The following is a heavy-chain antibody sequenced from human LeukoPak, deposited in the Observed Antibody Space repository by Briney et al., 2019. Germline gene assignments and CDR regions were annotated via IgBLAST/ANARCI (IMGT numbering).Heavy chain of an antibody. Sequence: QPGRSLRLSCAASGFTFSSYAMHWVRQAPGKGLEWVAVISYDGSNKYYADFVKGRFTISRDNSKNTLYLQMNSLRAEDTAVYYCARDGEDIVVVPAAIRGPFTFDYWGQGTLVTVSS. V-gene: IGHV3-30-3*01. CDR3: ARDGEDIVVVPAAIRGPFTFDY. CDR1: GFTFSSYA. CDR2: ISYDGSNK. J-gene: IGHJ4*02. D-gene: IGHD2-2*02.